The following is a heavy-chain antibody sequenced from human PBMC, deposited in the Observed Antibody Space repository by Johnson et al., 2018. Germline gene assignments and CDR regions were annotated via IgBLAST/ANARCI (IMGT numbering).Heavy chain of an antibody. CDR1: GFIFSSYS. CDR2: ISSSGNYI. V-gene: IGHV3-21*01. Sequence: VQLVESGGGLVKPGGSLRLSCAASGFIFSSYSMNWVRQAPGKGLEWVSSISSSGNYINYADPVKGRFTISRDNAKNSLYLQMNSLRAEDKAVYYCARGGIAFLESLIALGQGTLVTVSS. CDR3: ARGGIAFLESLIA. D-gene: IGHD3-3*01. J-gene: IGHJ5*02.